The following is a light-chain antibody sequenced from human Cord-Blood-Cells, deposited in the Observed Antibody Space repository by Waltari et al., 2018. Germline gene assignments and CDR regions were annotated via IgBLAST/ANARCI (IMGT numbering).Light chain of an antibody. V-gene: IGLV2-23*01. CDR3: CSYAGSSTYV. CDR2: EGS. J-gene: IGLJ1*01. Sequence: QSALTQPSSVSGSPGQSINFSSTGTSSDVGHYNLVSLSQQHPGKAPKLMIYEGSNRPSGVSNRFSGSKSGNTASLTISGLQAEDEADYYCCSYAGSSTYVFGTGTKVTVL. CDR1: SSDVGHYNL.